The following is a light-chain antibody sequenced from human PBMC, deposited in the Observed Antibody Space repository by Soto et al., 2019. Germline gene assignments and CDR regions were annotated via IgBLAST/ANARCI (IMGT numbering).Light chain of an antibody. J-gene: IGKJ1*01. CDR2: GAS. CDR1: QSVTSNF. Sequence: EVVLTQSPGTLSLSPGERATLSCRASQSVTSNFLAWYRQKPGQAPRLLIYGASSSATGIPDRFSASGSGTDFTLSISRLEPEDFAVYYCQVCVRSPWTLGQGTKV. V-gene: IGKV3-20*01. CDR3: QVCVRSPWT.